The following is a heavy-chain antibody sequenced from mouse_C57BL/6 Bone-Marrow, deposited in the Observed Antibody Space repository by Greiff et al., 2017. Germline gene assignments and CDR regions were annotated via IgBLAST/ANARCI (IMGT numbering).Heavy chain of an antibody. CDR2: IDPSDSYT. V-gene: IGHV1-59*01. CDR3: ARGGLGVRYAFDY. CDR1: GYTFTSYW. D-gene: IGHD1-1*01. Sequence: QVQLQQPGAELVRPGTSVKLSCKASGYTFTSYWMHWVKQRPGQGLEWIGVIDPSDSYTNYNQKFKGKATLTVDTSSSTAYMQLSSLTSEDSAVYYCARGGLGVRYAFDYWGQGTTLTVSS. J-gene: IGHJ2*01.